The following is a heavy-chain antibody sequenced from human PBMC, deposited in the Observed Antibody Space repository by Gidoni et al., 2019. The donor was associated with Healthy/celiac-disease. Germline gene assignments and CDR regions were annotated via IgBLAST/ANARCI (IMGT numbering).Heavy chain of an antibody. D-gene: IGHD3-3*01. Sequence: QLQLQESGPGLVKPSETLSLTCTVSGGPINSSSYYWGWIRQPPGKGLEWIWGIYCSGSTYYNPSLKSRVTISVDTSKNQFSLKLGSVTAADTAVYYCARHEAPIFGVVSNLRWFDPWGQGTLVTVSS. CDR2: IYCSGST. J-gene: IGHJ5*02. CDR3: ARHEAPIFGVVSNLRWFDP. CDR1: GGPINSSSYY. V-gene: IGHV4-39*01.